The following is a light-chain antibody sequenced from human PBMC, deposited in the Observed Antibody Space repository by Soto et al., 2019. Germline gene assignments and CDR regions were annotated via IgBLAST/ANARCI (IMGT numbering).Light chain of an antibody. J-gene: IGLJ1*01. CDR3: QSYDSSLNRV. V-gene: IGLV1-40*01. Sequence: QSVLSQPPSVSGAPGQRITISCTGSSSNIGANYDVHWYRQVPGTAPKLLMSGDNNRPSGVADRFSGSKSGTLASLAITRLQAEDEADYYCQSYDSSLNRVFGTGTKLTVL. CDR1: SSNIGANYD. CDR2: GDN.